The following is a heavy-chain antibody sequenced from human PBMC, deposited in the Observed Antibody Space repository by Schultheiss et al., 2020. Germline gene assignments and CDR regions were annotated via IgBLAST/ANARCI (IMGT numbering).Heavy chain of an antibody. Sequence: GGSLRLSCAASGFTFDDYAMHWVRLRPGKGLEWVSDIKWNTGNIGYADSVKGRLTISRDNAKNSLYLQMNSLTTEDTAVYYCARLRLRWSTSEGMDVWGQGTTVTVSS. J-gene: IGHJ6*02. D-gene: IGHD4-23*01. CDR2: IKWNTGNI. CDR1: GFTFDDYA. CDR3: ARLRLRWSTSEGMDV. V-gene: IGHV3-9*01.